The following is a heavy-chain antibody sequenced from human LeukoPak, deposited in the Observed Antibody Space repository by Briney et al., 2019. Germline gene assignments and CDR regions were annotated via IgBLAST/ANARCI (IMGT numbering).Heavy chain of an antibody. CDR3: AREPGGSYGFWANDAFDI. V-gene: IGHV4-38-2*02. Sequence: SETLSLTCTVSGGSISSGYYWGWIRQPPGKGLEWIGSIYHSGSTYYNPSLKSRVTISVDTSKNQFSLKLSSVTAADTAVYYCAREPGGSYGFWANDAFDIWGQGTMVTVSS. D-gene: IGHD1-26*01. CDR2: IYHSGST. CDR1: GGSISSGYY. J-gene: IGHJ3*02.